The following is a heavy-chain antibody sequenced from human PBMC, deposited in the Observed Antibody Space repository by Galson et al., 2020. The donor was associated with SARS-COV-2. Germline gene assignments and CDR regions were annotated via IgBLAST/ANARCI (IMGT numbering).Heavy chain of an antibody. D-gene: IGHD3-16*01. Sequence: GGSLRLSCAASGFTFSSYGMHWVRQAPGKGLEWVALISYDGSNKYYGDSVKGRITISRDNSKNSLYLQVNSLRAEDTAVYYCAKEGGSYAYYYHGMDVWGLGTTVTVSS. CDR2: ISYDGSNK. CDR1: GFTFSSYG. V-gene: IGHV3-30*18. J-gene: IGHJ6*02. CDR3: AKEGGSYAYYYHGMDV.